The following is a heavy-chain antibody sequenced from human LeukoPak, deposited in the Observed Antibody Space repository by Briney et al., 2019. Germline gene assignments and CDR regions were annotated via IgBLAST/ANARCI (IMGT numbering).Heavy chain of an antibody. D-gene: IGHD3-22*01. J-gene: IGHJ4*02. V-gene: IGHV3-48*01. CDR2: ISSSSSTI. CDR1: GFTVSSYS. CDR3: ARALATDLDSSGYFVLDY. Sequence: GGSLRLSCAASGFTVSSYSMNWVRQAPGKGLEWVSYISSSSSTIYYADSVKGRFTISRDNAKNSLYLQMNSLRAEDTAVYYCARALATDLDSSGYFVLDYWGQGTLVTVSS.